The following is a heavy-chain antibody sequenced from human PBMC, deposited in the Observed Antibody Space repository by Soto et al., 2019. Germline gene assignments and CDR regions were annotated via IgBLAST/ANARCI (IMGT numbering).Heavy chain of an antibody. CDR3: ARSLAGATAVYYYYYGMDV. CDR1: GGTFSSYA. D-gene: IGHD1-26*01. CDR2: IIPIFGTA. V-gene: IGHV1-69*13. Sequence: SVKVSCKSSGGTFSSYAISWVRQAPGQGLEWMGGIIPIFGTANYAQKFQGRVTITADESTSTAYMELSSLRSEDTAVYYCARSLAGATAVYYYYYGMDVWGQGTTVTVSS. J-gene: IGHJ6*02.